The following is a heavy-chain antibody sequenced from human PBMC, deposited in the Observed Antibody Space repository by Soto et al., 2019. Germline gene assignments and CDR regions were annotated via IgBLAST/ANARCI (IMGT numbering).Heavy chain of an antibody. CDR3: ARGRIVGATSRFDY. Sequence: ASVKVSCKXSGYTFTSYYMHWVRQAPGQGLEWMGIINPSGGSTSYAQKFQGRVTISVDTSKNQFSLKLSSVTAADTAVYYCARGRIVGATSRFDYWGQGTLVTVSS. D-gene: IGHD1-26*01. V-gene: IGHV1-46*01. CDR2: INPSGGST. J-gene: IGHJ4*02. CDR1: GYTFTSYY.